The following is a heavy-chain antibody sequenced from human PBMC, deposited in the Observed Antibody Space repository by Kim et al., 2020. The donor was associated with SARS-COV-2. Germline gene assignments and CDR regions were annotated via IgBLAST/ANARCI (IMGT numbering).Heavy chain of an antibody. V-gene: IGHV1-69*04. Sequence: SVKVSCKASGGTFSSYAISWVRQAPGQGLEWMGRIILILGIANYAQKFQGRVTITADKSTSTAYMELSSLRSEDTAVYYCARDVTIAAAGTASRVFDYWGQGTLVTVSS. CDR2: IILILGIA. D-gene: IGHD6-13*01. J-gene: IGHJ4*02. CDR3: ARDVTIAAAGTASRVFDY. CDR1: GGTFSSYA.